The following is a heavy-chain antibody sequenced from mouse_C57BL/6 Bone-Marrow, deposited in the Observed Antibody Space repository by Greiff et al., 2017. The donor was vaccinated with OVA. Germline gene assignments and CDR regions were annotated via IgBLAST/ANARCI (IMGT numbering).Heavy chain of an antibody. V-gene: IGHV1-80*01. D-gene: IGHD2-12*01. Sequence: QVQLQQSGAELVKPGASVKISCKASGYAFSSYWMNWVKQRPGKGLEWIGQIYPGDGDTNYNGKFKGKATLTADKSSSTAYMQLSSLTSEDSAVYFCARDRYDSAWFAYWGQGTLVTVSA. J-gene: IGHJ3*01. CDR2: IYPGDGDT. CDR3: ARDRYDSAWFAY. CDR1: GYAFSSYW.